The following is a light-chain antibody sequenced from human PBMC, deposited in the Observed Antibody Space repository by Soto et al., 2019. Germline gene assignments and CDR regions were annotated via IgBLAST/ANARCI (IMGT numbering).Light chain of an antibody. CDR1: SSDVGRYDY. V-gene: IGLV2-11*01. CDR3: CSYAGSSTL. Sequence: QSALTQPRSVSESPGQSVTISCTGTSSDVGRYDYVSWYQQHPGKAPKLILYDVTKRPSGVPGRFSGSKSGNTASLAISGLQAEDEADYYCCSYAGSSTLFGGGTKLTVL. J-gene: IGLJ2*01. CDR2: DVT.